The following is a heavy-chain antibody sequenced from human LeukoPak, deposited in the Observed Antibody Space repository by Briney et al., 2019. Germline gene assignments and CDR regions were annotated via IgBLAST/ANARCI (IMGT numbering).Heavy chain of an antibody. CDR1: GYTFTSYG. CDR3: ASTSVRSSGWYFDY. Sequence: ASVKVSCKASGYTFTSYGISWVRQAPGQGLGWMGWISAYNGNTNFAQKLQGRVTMTTDSSTGTAYMELRSLRSDDTAVYYCASTSVRSSGWYFDYWGQGPLVTVSS. D-gene: IGHD6-19*01. CDR2: ISAYNGNT. J-gene: IGHJ4*02. V-gene: IGHV1-18*01.